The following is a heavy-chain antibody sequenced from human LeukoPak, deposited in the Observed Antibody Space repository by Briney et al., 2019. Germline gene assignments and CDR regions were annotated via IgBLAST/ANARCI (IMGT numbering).Heavy chain of an antibody. CDR2: INPNSGGT. J-gene: IGHJ5*02. Sequence: GASVKVSCKASGYSFTDYYMHWVRQAPGQGLEWMARINPNSGGTNYAQKFQGRVTLTRDTSVNTVYMELSSLRSDDTAVYYCARGPSSENWFDPWGQGTLVTVSS. V-gene: IGHV1-2*02. CDR1: GYSFTDYY. CDR3: ARGPSSENWFDP. D-gene: IGHD1-26*01.